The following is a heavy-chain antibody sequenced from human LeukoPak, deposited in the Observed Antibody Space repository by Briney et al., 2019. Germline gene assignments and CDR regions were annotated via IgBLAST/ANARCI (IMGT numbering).Heavy chain of an antibody. CDR1: GGSLSGYY. D-gene: IGHD2-2*01. CDR2: INHSGST. Sequence: SETLSLTCAVYGGSLSGYYWSWIPQPPGKGLEWIGEINHSGSTNYNPSLKSRVTISVDTSKNQFSLKLSSVTAADTAVYYCARSFSGRGSSTRDWFDPWGQGTLVTVSS. V-gene: IGHV4-34*01. CDR3: ARSFSGRGSSTRDWFDP. J-gene: IGHJ5*02.